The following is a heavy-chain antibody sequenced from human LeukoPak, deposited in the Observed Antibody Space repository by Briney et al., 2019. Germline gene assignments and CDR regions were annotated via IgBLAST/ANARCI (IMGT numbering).Heavy chain of an antibody. D-gene: IGHD3-22*01. Sequence: GGSLSLSCAASGFTFSSYAMSWVRQAPGKGLEWVSGISGSGGSTYYADSVKGRFTISRDNSKNTLYLQMNSLRAEDTAVYYCAKQDHLYYYDSSGYLKGGYYFDYWGQGTLVTVSS. CDR3: AKQDHLYYYDSSGYLKGGYYFDY. J-gene: IGHJ4*02. V-gene: IGHV3-23*01. CDR2: ISGSGGST. CDR1: GFTFSSYA.